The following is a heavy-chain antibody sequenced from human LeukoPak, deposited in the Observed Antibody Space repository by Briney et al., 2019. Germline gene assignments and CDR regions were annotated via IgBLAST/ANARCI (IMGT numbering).Heavy chain of an antibody. Sequence: SETLSLTCTVSGGSISSYYWSWIRQPPGKGLEWIGYIYYSGSTNYNPSLKSRVTISVDTSKNQFSLKLSSVTAADTAVYYCARHGGGYDPYYFDYWGQGTLVTVSS. CDR3: ARHGGGYDPYYFDY. J-gene: IGHJ4*02. CDR2: IYYSGST. CDR1: GGSISSYY. V-gene: IGHV4-59*08. D-gene: IGHD5-12*01.